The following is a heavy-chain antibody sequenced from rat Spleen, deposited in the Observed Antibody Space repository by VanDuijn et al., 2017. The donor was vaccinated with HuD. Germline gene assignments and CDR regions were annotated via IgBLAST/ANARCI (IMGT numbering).Heavy chain of an antibody. CDR2: ISYEGSST. Sequence: EVQLVESGGGLVQPGRSMKLSCAASGFTFSDYYMAWVRPAPKKGLEWVASISYEGSSTYYRDSVKGRFTISRENAKSTLYLQMDSLRSEDTATYYCARHPGYNWYFDFWGPGTMVTVSS. J-gene: IGHJ1*01. V-gene: IGHV5-22*01. CDR1: GFTFSDYY. CDR3: ARHPGYNWYFDF. D-gene: IGHD1-4*01.